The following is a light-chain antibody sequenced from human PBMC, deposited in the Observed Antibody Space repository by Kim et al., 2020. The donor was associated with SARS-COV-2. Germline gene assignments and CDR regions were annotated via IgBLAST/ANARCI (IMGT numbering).Light chain of an antibody. CDR1: QGINNW. V-gene: IGKV1-12*01. CDR3: QQAKSLPIT. J-gene: IGKJ5*01. Sequence: DIQMTQSPSSVSVSVGDRVTITCRASQGINNWLAWYQQKPGKAPHLLISAASNLQSGVPSRFSGSGSGTDFTLTIRGLQPEDSASYYCQQAKSLPITFGQGTRLEIK. CDR2: AAS.